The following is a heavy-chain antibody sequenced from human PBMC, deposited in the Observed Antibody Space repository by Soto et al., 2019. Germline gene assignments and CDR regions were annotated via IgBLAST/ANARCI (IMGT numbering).Heavy chain of an antibody. V-gene: IGHV4-39*01. J-gene: IGHJ6*02. CDR1: GGSIGSSIYY. CDR3: ARQNYGSGSYLPQYYYYYGMDV. CDR2: IYYSGST. D-gene: IGHD3-10*01. Sequence: SETLSLTWPVAGGSIGSSIYYWGWIHQPPGKGLEWIGSIYYSGSTYYNPSLKSRVTISVDTSKNQFSLKLSSVAAADTAVYYCARQNYGSGSYLPQYYYYYGMDVWGQGTTVTVSS.